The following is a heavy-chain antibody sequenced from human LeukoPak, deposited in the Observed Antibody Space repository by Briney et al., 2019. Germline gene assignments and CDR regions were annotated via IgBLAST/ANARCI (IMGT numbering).Heavy chain of an antibody. CDR3: ARGTEGYSSGWYYYYGMDV. V-gene: IGHV1-69*06. CDR2: IIPIFGTA. D-gene: IGHD6-19*01. J-gene: IGHJ6*04. CDR1: GGTFSSYA. Sequence: SVKVSCKASGGTFSSYAISWVRQAPGQGLEWMGGIIPIFGTANYAQKFQGRVTITADKSTSTAYMEPSSLRSEDTAVYYCARGTEGYSSGWYYYYGMDVWGKGTTVTVSS.